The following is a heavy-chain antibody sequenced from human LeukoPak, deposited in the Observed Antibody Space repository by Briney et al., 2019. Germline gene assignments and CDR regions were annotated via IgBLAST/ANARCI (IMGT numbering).Heavy chain of an antibody. CDR3: AREGGYYDSSASGFN. CDR2: ISSSSSYI. V-gene: IGHV3-21*01. CDR1: GFTFSSYS. J-gene: IGHJ4*02. Sequence: PGGSLRLSCAASGFTFSSYSMNWVRQAPGKGLEWVSSISSSSSYIYYADSVKGRFTISRDNAKNSLYLQMNSLRAEDTAVYYCAREGGYYDSSASGFNWGQGTLVTVSS. D-gene: IGHD3-22*01.